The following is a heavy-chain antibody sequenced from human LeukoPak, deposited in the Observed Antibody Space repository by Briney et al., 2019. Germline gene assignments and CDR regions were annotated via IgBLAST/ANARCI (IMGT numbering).Heavy chain of an antibody. CDR1: GDSISSYY. D-gene: IGHD3-10*01. CDR2: IYYSGST. V-gene: IGHV4-59*01. Sequence: SETLSLTCTVSGDSISSYYWSWIRQPPGKGLEWIGYIYYSGSTNYKPSLKSRVTISVDTSKNQFSLKLSSVTAADTAVYYCARGGYYGSGNDFRFDPWGQGTLVTVSS. CDR3: ARGGYYGSGNDFRFDP. J-gene: IGHJ5*02.